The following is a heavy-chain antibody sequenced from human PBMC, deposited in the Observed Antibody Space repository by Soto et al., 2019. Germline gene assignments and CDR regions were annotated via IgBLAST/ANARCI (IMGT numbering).Heavy chain of an antibody. J-gene: IGHJ4*02. D-gene: IGHD3-10*01. CDR2: IIPIFGTA. V-gene: IGHV1-69*13. Sequence: SVKVSYKASGGTFSSYAISWVRQAPGQGLEWMGGIIPIFGTANYAQKFQGRVTITADESTSTAYMELSSLRSEDTAVYYCARGIDGYYRDYWGQGTLVPSPQ. CDR3: ARGIDGYYRDY. CDR1: GGTFSSYA.